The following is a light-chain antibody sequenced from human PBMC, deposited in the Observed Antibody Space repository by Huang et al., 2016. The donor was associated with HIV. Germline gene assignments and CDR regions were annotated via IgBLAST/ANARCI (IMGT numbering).Light chain of an antibody. J-gene: IGKJ4*01. Sequence: DVVMTQSPDSLAVSLGARATFDCKSSQSLFYSSNNKNYLAWYQHKQGQPPKLLIYWASTREPGVPDRFSGSGSGTDFTLTISSLQAEDVALYYCQQYYNSPFTFGGGTQVEIK. CDR1: QSLFYSSNNKNY. CDR3: QQYYNSPFT. CDR2: WAS. V-gene: IGKV4-1*01.